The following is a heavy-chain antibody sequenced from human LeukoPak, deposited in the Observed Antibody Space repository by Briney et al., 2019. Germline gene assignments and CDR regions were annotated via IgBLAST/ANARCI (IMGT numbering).Heavy chain of an antibody. Sequence: GRSLRLSRAASGFTFSSYGMHWVRQAPGKGLEWVAVISYDGSNKYYADSVKGRFTISRDNSKNTLYLQMNSLRAEDTAVYYCAKESSTSERWDYYYYYGMDVWGQGTTVTVSS. CDR3: AKESSTSERWDYYYYYGMDV. D-gene: IGHD2-2*01. J-gene: IGHJ6*02. CDR2: ISYDGSNK. V-gene: IGHV3-30*18. CDR1: GFTFSSYG.